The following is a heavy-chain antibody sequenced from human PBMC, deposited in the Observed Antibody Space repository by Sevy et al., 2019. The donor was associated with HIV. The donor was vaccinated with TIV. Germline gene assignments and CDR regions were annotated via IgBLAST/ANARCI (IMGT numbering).Heavy chain of an antibody. CDR2: IKSKTDGGTT. CDR1: GFTFSNAW. CDR3: REYYYDSSGYYFDY. V-gene: IGHV3-15*01. Sequence: GGSLRLSCAASGFTFSNAWMSWVHQAPGKGLEWVGRIKSKTDGGTTDYAAPVKGRFTISRDDSKNTLYLQMNSLKTEDTAVYYCREYYYDSSGYYFDYWGQGTLVTVSS. D-gene: IGHD3-22*01. J-gene: IGHJ4*02.